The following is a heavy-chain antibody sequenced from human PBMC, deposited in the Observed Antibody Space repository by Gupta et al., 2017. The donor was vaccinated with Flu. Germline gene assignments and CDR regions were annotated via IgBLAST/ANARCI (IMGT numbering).Heavy chain of an antibody. CDR3: ARGSGLYNFDY. V-gene: IGHV4-39*01. CDR1: SNSTSSRY. D-gene: IGHD3-10*01. Sequence: SNSTSSRYGGWIRQPPGKGLEWIGSIYYSGSTYYNPSLKSRVTISVDTSKNQFSLKLSAVTAADTAVYYCARGSGLYNFDYWGQGTLVTVSS. CDR2: IYYSGST. J-gene: IGHJ4*02.